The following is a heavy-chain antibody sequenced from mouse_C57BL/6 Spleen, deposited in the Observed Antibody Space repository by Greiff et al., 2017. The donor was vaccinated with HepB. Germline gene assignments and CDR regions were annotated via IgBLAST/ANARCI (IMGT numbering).Heavy chain of an antibody. D-gene: IGHD2-4*01. J-gene: IGHJ2*01. Sequence: QVQLKQPGAELVRPGTSVKLSCKASGYTFTSYWMHWVKQRPGQGLEWIGVIDPSDSYTNYNQKFKGKATLTVDTSSSTAYMQLSSLTSEDSAVYYCARRRDYDGYYFDYWGQGTTLTVSS. CDR3: ARRRDYDGYYFDY. V-gene: IGHV1-59*01. CDR1: GYTFTSYW. CDR2: IDPSDSYT.